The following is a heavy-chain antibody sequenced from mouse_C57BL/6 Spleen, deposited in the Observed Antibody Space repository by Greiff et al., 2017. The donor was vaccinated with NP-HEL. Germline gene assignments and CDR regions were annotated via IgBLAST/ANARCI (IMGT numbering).Heavy chain of an antibody. V-gene: IGHV1-53*01. Sequence: VQLQQPGTELVKPGASVKLSCKASGYTFTSYWMHWVKPRPGQGLEWIGNINPSNGGTNYNEKFKSKATLTVDKSSSTAYMQLSSLTSEDSAVYYCARGGTYYSNYVAWFAYWGQGTLVTVSA. J-gene: IGHJ3*01. CDR1: GYTFTSYW. CDR3: ARGGTYYSNYVAWFAY. CDR2: INPSNGGT. D-gene: IGHD2-5*01.